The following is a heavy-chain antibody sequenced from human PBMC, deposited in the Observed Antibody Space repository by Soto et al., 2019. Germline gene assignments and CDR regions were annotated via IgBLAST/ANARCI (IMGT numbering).Heavy chain of an antibody. CDR3: ARDSPHATYYDFWSGYSSGMDV. Sequence: PSETLSLTCTFSRGSIISYYWSWIRQPPGKGLEWIGHIYYSGSTNYNPSLKSRVTISVDTSKNQFSLKLSSVTAADTAVYYCARDSPHATYYDFWSGYSSGMDVWGQGTTVTVSS. CDR1: RGSIISYY. J-gene: IGHJ6*02. CDR2: IYYSGST. V-gene: IGHV4-59*01. D-gene: IGHD3-3*01.